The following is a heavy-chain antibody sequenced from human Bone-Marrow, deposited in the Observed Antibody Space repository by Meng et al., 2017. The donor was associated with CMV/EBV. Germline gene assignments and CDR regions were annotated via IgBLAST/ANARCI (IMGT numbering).Heavy chain of an antibody. CDR3: ARVAYSTVVVPALGAFDI. D-gene: IGHD2-2*01. CDR2: INPNSGGT. CDR1: GYTFTGYY. Sequence: ASVKVSCKASGYTFTGYYMNWVRQAPGQGLEWMGWINPNSGGTNYAQKFQGRVTMTRDTSISTAYMELSRLRSDDTAVYYCARVAYSTVVVPALGAFDIWGQGTMVTVSS. V-gene: IGHV1-2*02. J-gene: IGHJ3*02.